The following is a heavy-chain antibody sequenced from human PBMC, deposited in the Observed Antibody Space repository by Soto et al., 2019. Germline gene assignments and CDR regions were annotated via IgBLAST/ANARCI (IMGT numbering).Heavy chain of an antibody. J-gene: IGHJ4*02. CDR3: AHIKPDKRPGGWAEDLYSKTTTVTGTFDY. V-gene: IGHV2-5*01. Sequence: QITLKESGPTLVKPTQPLTLTCTFSGFSLSTSGVGVGWIRQPPGKALEWLALIYWNDDKPYSPSLKSRLTIPKDTSKNPVILTMTNMDPVNTATYYCAHIKPDKRPGGWAEDLYSKTTTVTGTFDYWGQGTLVTVSS. D-gene: IGHD4-17*01. CDR1: GFSLSTSGVG. CDR2: IYWNDDK.